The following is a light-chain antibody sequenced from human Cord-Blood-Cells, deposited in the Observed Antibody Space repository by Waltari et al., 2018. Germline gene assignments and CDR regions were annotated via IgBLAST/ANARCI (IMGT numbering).Light chain of an antibody. J-gene: IGKJ3*01. CDR1: QSVLYSSNNKNY. V-gene: IGKV4-1*01. CDR2: WAS. CDR3: QQYYSTPIT. Sequence: DIVMTQSPDSLAVSLGERATINCKSSQSVLYSSNNKNYLAWYQQKPGQPPKLLIYWASTRESGVPDRFSGIGSWTDFTLTISSLQAEDVAVYYCQQYYSTPITFGPGTKVDIK.